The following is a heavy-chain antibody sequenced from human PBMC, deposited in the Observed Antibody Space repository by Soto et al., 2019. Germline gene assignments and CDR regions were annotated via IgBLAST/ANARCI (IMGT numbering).Heavy chain of an antibody. CDR3: ARDGRDYDESSGFMDV. CDR2: IWYDGTIK. D-gene: IGHD3-22*01. V-gene: IGHV3-33*01. J-gene: IGHJ6*02. CDR1: GFTFSSYA. Sequence: VQLVESGGGVAQPGRSLRLSCAASGFTFSSYALHWVRQAPGKGLEWVAVIWYDGTIKDHSDSVKGRFTISRDNSKNTVYLQMTSLRAEDTAVYYCARDGRDYDESSGFMDVWGQGTTVIVSS.